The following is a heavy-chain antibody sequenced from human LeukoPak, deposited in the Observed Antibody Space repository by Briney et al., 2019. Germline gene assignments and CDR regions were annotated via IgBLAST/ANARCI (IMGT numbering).Heavy chain of an antibody. CDR2: IRYDGSNK. V-gene: IGHV3-30*02. J-gene: IGHJ4*02. D-gene: IGHD6-19*01. CDR1: GFTFSSYG. Sequence: PGGSLRLSCAASGFTFSSYGMHWVRQAPGKGLEWVAFIRYDGSNKYYADSVKGRFTISRDNSKNTLYLQMNSLRAEDTAVYYCAKGKTVAGTGGHNFDYWGQGTLVTVSS. CDR3: AKGKTVAGTGGHNFDY.